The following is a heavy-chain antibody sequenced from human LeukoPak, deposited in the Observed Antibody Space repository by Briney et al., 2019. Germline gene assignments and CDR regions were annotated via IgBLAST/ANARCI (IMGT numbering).Heavy chain of an antibody. J-gene: IGHJ4*02. V-gene: IGHV3-11*01. CDR3: ARDLTMVRATTGY. CDR1: GFTFSDYY. D-gene: IGHD3-10*01. Sequence: GGSLRLSCAASGFTFSDYYMSWIRQAPGKGLECVSYISSSGSTIYYADSVKGRFTISRDNAKSSLYLQMNSLRAEDTAVYYCARDLTMVRATTGYWGQGTLVTVSS. CDR2: ISSSGSTI.